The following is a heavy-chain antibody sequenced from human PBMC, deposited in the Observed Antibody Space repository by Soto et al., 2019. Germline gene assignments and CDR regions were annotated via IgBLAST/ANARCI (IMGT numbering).Heavy chain of an antibody. CDR2: ISHDGSKK. CDR1: GFTFSSYG. D-gene: IGHD5-18*01. Sequence: GGSLRLSCAASGFTFSSYGMHWVRQAPGKGLEWVAVISHDGSKKYYADSVKGRFTISRDNSKNTLYLQMDSLRAEDTAVYYCAKEWHTDIPYFHYWGQGTLVTVSS. V-gene: IGHV3-30*18. J-gene: IGHJ4*02. CDR3: AKEWHTDIPYFHY.